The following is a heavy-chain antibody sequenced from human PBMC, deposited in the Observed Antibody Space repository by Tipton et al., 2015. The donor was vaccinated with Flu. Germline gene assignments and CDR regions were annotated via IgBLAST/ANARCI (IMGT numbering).Heavy chain of an antibody. J-gene: IGHJ4*02. CDR1: GGSISSLY. D-gene: IGHD3-3*01. CDR2: FYYGETT. CDR3: ARASGVLEWRSWTFDD. Sequence: TLSLTCTVSGGSISSLYWSWIRQSPGKGLEWIGYFYYGETTKYNPSLKSRVTISIDTSKNQFSLNLNSVTAADTAVYYCARASGVLEWRSWTFDDWGKGTLVTVSS. V-gene: IGHV4-59*11.